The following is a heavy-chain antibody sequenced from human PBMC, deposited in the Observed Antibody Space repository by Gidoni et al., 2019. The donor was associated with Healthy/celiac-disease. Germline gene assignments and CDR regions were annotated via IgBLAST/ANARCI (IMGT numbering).Heavy chain of an antibody. V-gene: IGHV3-48*01. CDR3: ARDHGSGRFLWESPHDYFDY. Sequence: EVQLVESGGGLVQPGGSLRLSCAASGFTFSSYSMNWVRQAPGKGLEWVSYISSSSSTIYYADSVKGRFTISRDNAKNSLYLQMNSLRAEDTAVYYCARDHGSGRFLWESPHDYFDYWGQGTLVTVSS. CDR2: ISSSSSTI. D-gene: IGHD3-10*01. J-gene: IGHJ4*02. CDR1: GFTFSSYS.